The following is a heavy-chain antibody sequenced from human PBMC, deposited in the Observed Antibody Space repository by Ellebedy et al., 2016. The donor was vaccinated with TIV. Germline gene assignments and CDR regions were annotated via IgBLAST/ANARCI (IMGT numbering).Heavy chain of an antibody. J-gene: IGHJ4*02. V-gene: IGHV4-59*08. D-gene: IGHD1-26*01. CDR1: GGSISSYY. CDR2: INDSGCT. CDR3: VRHYSGSLPGRD. Sequence: SETLSLTCTVSGGSISSYYWSWIRQPPGKGLEWIGYINDSGCTNYNPSLKSRVTISVDTSKNQFSLNLSSVIAADTAVYYCVRHYSGSLPGRDWGQGTLVTVSS.